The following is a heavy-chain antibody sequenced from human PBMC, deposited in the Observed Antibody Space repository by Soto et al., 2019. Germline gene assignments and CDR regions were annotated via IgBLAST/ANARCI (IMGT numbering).Heavy chain of an antibody. D-gene: IGHD4-17*01. CDR3: ARDSFLTVTTPTIDALDI. J-gene: IGHJ3*02. CDR1: GGTFSSYA. V-gene: IGHV1-69*01. CDR2: NIPNFGTA. Sequence: QVQLVQSGAEVKKPGSSVKVSCKASGGTFSSYAISWVRQAPGQGLEWMGGNIPNFGTANYAQKLHGRVTMTAHESTSTAYMDLSSLSYEDTAVYYCARDSFLTVTTPTIDALDICDQGTMVTVS.